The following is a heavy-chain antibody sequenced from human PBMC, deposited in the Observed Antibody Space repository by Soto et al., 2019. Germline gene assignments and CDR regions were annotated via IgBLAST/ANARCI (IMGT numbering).Heavy chain of an antibody. D-gene: IGHD4-17*01. CDR2: IYYSGST. V-gene: IGHV4-59*01. CDR1: GGSISSYY. Sequence: SETLSLTCTVSGGSISSYYWSWIRQPPGKGLEWIGYIYYSGSTNYNPSLKSRVTISVDTSKNQFSLKLSSVTAADTAVYYCARDPNYGDYDGYFDYWGQGTLVTVSS. CDR3: ARDPNYGDYDGYFDY. J-gene: IGHJ4*02.